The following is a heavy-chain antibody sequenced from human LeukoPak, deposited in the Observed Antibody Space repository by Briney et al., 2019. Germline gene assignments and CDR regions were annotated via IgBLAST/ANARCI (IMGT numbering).Heavy chain of an antibody. V-gene: IGHV4-34*01. D-gene: IGHD3-10*01. CDR3: ARYYRSGRDAAY. CDR1: VGSFSGYY. J-gene: IGHJ4*02. CDR2: INHRGST. Sequence: SETLSLTCAVYVGSFSGYYGSWIPHPPGKGLECSGEINHRGSTNYNTSPKRRVNISLDKSKKKFSLKVNSATAADTAIYCCARYYRSGRDAAYWGQGTLVTVSS.